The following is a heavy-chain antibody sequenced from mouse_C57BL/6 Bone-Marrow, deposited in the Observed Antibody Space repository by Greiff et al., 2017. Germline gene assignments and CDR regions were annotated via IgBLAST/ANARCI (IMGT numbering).Heavy chain of an antibody. J-gene: IGHJ3*01. Sequence: VQLQQSGPELVKPGASVKISCKASGYTFTDYYMNWVKQSHGKSLEWIGDINPNNGGTSYNQKFKGKATLTVDKSSSTAYMELRSLTSEDSAVYYCARITRAYWGQGTLVTVSA. CDR1: GYTFTDYY. CDR2: INPNNGGT. CDR3: ARITRAY. D-gene: IGHD2-4*01. V-gene: IGHV1-26*01.